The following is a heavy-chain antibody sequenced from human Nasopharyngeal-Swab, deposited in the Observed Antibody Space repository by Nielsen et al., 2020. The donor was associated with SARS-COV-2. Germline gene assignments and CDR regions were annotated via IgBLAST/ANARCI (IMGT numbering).Heavy chain of an antibody. CDR3: ARDRDWKFFDP. CDR2: ISHDATVT. CDR1: KFSFSDYV. D-gene: IGHD1-1*01. Sequence: GESLKISCAASKFSFSDYVMHWVRQAPGKGPVWVSRISHDATVTSYADSVKGRFTVSRDNAKNMLWLQMSSLRDEDTAVYYCARDRDWKFFDPWGQGTLVTVSS. V-gene: IGHV3-74*01. J-gene: IGHJ5*02.